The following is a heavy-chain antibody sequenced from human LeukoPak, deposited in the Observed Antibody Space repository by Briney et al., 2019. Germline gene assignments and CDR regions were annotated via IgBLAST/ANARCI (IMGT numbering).Heavy chain of an antibody. CDR3: ASGDYGGDY. CDR2: IYSGGST. D-gene: IGHD4-23*01. V-gene: IGHV3-53*01. CDR1: GFSFSGHW. J-gene: IGHJ4*02. Sequence: GGSLRLSCTASGFSFSGHWMHWVRQAPGKGLEWVSVIYSGGSTYYADSVKGRFTISRDNSKNTLYLQMNSLRAEDTAVYYCASGDYGGDYWGQGTLVTVSS.